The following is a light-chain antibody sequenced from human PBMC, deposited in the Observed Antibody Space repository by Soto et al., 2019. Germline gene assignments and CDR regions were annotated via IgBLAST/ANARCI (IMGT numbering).Light chain of an antibody. J-gene: IGKJ1*01. CDR3: QQYCSSPKT. CDR1: QSVRNNY. Sequence: EIVLTQCPGTLSLSPGERATLSCRASQSVRNNYLAWYQQKPGQAPRLLISGASSRATGIPDRFSGSGSGTDFTLTISRLEPEDFAVYYCQQYCSSPKTFGQGTKVDIK. V-gene: IGKV3-20*01. CDR2: GAS.